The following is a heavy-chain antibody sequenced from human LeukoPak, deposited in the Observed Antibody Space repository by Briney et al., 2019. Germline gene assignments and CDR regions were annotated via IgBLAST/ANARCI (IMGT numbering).Heavy chain of an antibody. CDR1: GGSISRHY. Sequence: PSETLSLTCTVSGGSISRHYWSWLRQPPGKGLEWFGYIYYSGSTNYNPSLKSRVTISVDTSKNQFSLKLSSVTAADTAVYYCARYVWGSYPTFQDYWGQGTLVTVSS. J-gene: IGHJ4*02. D-gene: IGHD3-16*02. CDR3: ARYVWGSYPTFQDY. CDR2: IYYSGST. V-gene: IGHV4-59*11.